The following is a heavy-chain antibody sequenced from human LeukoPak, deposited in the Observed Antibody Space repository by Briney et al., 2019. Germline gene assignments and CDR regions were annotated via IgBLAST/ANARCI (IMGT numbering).Heavy chain of an antibody. V-gene: IGHV1-24*01. CDR2: FDPEDGET. D-gene: IGHD6-13*01. Sequence: ASVKVSCKVSGYTLTELSMHWVRQAPGKGLEWMGGFDPEDGETIYAQKFQGRLTIIADDSSSTAYMELRSLTSDDTAVYYCARGSASNWPVDYWGQGTLVTVSS. J-gene: IGHJ4*02. CDR1: GYTLTELS. CDR3: ARGSASNWPVDY.